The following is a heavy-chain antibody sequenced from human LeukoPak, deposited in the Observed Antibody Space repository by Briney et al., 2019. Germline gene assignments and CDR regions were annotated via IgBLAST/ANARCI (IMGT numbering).Heavy chain of an antibody. CDR2: IIPIFGTA. CDR3: ARIGYYYGSGSYFVYFDY. Sequence: ASVKVSCKASGGTFSSYAISWVRQAPGQGLEWMGGIIPIFGTANYAQKFQGRVTITADESTSTAYMELSSLRSEDTAVYYCARIGYYYGSGSYFVYFDYWGQGTLVTVSS. V-gene: IGHV1-69*13. J-gene: IGHJ4*02. CDR1: GGTFSSYA. D-gene: IGHD3-10*01.